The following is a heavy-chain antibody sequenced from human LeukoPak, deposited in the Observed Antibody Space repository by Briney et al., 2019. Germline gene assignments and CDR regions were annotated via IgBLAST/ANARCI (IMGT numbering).Heavy chain of an antibody. CDR2: ISYDGSKK. CDR1: GFTFSSYG. D-gene: IGHD2-2*01. Sequence: ERSLRLSCAASGFTFSSYGMNWVRQAPGKGLEWVAVISYDGSKKYYADSAKGRFTISRDNSKNTLYLLMNSLRAEDTAVYYCARGVCSSISCFYFDYWGQGTLVTVSS. CDR3: ARGVCSSISCFYFDY. V-gene: IGHV3-30-3*01. J-gene: IGHJ4*02.